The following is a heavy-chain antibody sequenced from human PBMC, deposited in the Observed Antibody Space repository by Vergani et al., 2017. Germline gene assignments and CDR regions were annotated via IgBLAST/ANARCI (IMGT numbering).Heavy chain of an antibody. CDR2: ISSSSSYI. CDR3: ARDGSSVYYYYYMDV. CDR1: GFTFSSYS. Sequence: EVQLVESGGGLVQPGGSLRLSCAASGFTFSSYSMNWVRQAPGKGLEWVSYISSSSSYIYYADSVKGRFTISRDNAKNSLYLQMNSLRAEDTAVYYCARDGSSVYYYYYMDVWGKGP. V-gene: IGHV3-21*05. D-gene: IGHD2-2*01. J-gene: IGHJ6*03.